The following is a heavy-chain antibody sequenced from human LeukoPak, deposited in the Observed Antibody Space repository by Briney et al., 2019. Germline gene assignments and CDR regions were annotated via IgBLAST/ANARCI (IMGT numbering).Heavy chain of an antibody. CDR2: VWHDGSKT. Sequence: TGGSLRLSCAASGFTFSTCHIHWVRQAPGKGLDWVALVWHDGSKTYYADSVKGRFTVSRDNSKNTLYLQMNSLRAEDTAVYDCAKDSNDYGDYNYFDFWGQRTLVTLSS. J-gene: IGHJ4*02. CDR1: GFTFSTCH. CDR3: AKDSNDYGDYNYFDF. V-gene: IGHV3-30*02. D-gene: IGHD4-17*01.